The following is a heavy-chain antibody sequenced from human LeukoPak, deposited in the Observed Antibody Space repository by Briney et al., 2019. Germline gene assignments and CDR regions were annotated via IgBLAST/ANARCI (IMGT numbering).Heavy chain of an antibody. CDR3: ARKNYYDSSSSY. J-gene: IGHJ4*02. V-gene: IGHV1-18*01. CDR1: GYTFTSYG. D-gene: IGHD3-22*01. Sequence: ASVKVSCKASGYTFTSYGISWVRQAPGQGLEWMGWISAYNGNTNYAQKLQGRVTMTTDTSTSTAYMELRSLRCDDTAVYYCARKNYYDSSSSYWGQGTLVTVSS. CDR2: ISAYNGNT.